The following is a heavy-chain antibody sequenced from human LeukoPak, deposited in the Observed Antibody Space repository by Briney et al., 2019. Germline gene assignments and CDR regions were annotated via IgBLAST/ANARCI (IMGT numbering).Heavy chain of an antibody. CDR2: ISSSSSTI. Sequence: GGSLRLSCAASGFTFSSYSMNWVRQAPGKGLEWVSYISSSSSTIYYADSVKGRFTISRDNAKNALYLQMNSLRAEDTAVYYCARDGTYYYDSSGYFDAFDIWGQGTMVTVSS. J-gene: IGHJ3*02. CDR1: GFTFSSYS. D-gene: IGHD3-22*01. CDR3: ARDGTYYYDSSGYFDAFDI. V-gene: IGHV3-48*01.